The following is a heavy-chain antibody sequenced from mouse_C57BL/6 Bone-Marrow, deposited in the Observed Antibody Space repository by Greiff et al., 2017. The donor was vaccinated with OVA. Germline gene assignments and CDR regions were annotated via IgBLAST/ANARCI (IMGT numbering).Heavy chain of an antibody. D-gene: IGHD1-2*01. CDR2: IYPSDSET. Sequence: QVQLQQPGAELVRPGSSVKLSCKASGYTFTSYWMDWVKQRPGQGLEWIGNIYPSDSETHYNQKFKDKATLTVDKSSSTAYMQLSSLTSEDSAVYYCARERLYYGFWYFDVWGTGTTVTVSS. CDR1: GYTFTSYW. V-gene: IGHV1-61*01. CDR3: ARERLYYGFWYFDV. J-gene: IGHJ1*03.